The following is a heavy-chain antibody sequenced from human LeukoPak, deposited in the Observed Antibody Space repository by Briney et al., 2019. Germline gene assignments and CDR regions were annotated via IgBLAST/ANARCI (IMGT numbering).Heavy chain of an antibody. Sequence: SGTPSLTCAVSGGSISSSNWWSWVRQPPGKGLEWIGEIYHSGSTNYNPSLKSRVTISVDKSKNQFSLKLSSVTAADTAVYYCARDRRGLWFGELLSGGFDYWGQEPWSPSPQ. CDR3: ARDRRGLWFGELLSGGFDY. D-gene: IGHD3-10*01. CDR1: GGSISSSNW. V-gene: IGHV4-4*02. CDR2: IYHSGST. J-gene: IGHJ4*01.